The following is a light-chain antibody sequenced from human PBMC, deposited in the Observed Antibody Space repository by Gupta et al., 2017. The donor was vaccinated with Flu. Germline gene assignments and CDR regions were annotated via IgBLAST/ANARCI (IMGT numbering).Light chain of an antibody. V-gene: IGKV1-39*01. CDR2: AAS. CDR3: QQSYSTNL. CDR1: QSISSY. J-gene: IGKJ3*01. Sequence: DIQMTQSPSSLSASVGDRVTITCRASQSISSYLNWYQQKPGKAPKLLIYAASRVQSGVPSRFSGSGSGTDFTLTSSRRQHEDFANYYWQQSYSTNLFGPGTKVDIK.